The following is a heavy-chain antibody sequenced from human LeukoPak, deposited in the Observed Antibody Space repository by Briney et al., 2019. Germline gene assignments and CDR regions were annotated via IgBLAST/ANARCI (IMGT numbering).Heavy chain of an antibody. CDR2: ISYDGSNK. V-gene: IGHV3-30*04. J-gene: IGHJ3*02. CDR3: ARVVRVGYSYGNDAFDI. CDR1: GFTFSSYA. D-gene: IGHD5-18*01. Sequence: GGSLRLSCAASGFTFSSYAMHWVRQAPGKGLEWVAVISYDGSNKYYADSVKGRFTISRDNSKNTLYLQMNSLRAEDTAVYYCARVVRVGYSYGNDAFDIWGQGTTVTVSS.